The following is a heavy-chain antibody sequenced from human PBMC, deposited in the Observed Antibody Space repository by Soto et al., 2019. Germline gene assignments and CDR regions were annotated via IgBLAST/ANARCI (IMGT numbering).Heavy chain of an antibody. CDR1: GFSLSTSGVG. CDR3: ARMGRYYAILTGYSWTIDY. Sequence: QITLKESGPTLVKPTQTLTLTCTFSGFSLSTSGVGVGWIRQPPGKALEWLALIYWDDDKRYSPSLKSRLTITKDTSKTQVVLTMTNMDPVDTATYYCARMGRYYAILTGYSWTIDYWGQGTLVTVSS. D-gene: IGHD3-9*01. V-gene: IGHV2-5*02. J-gene: IGHJ4*02. CDR2: IYWDDDK.